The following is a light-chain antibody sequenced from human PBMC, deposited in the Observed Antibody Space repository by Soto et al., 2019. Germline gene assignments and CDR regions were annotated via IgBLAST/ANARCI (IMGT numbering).Light chain of an antibody. J-gene: IGKJ5*01. Sequence: EIVLTQSPGTLSLSPGERATLSCRASQSVSSSYLASYQQKPGQAPRLLIYGASRRATGIPDRFSGSGSGTDFTFTISRLEPEDFAVYYCQQYGSSPPITFGQGTRLEIK. CDR3: QQYGSSPPIT. CDR1: QSVSSSY. CDR2: GAS. V-gene: IGKV3-20*01.